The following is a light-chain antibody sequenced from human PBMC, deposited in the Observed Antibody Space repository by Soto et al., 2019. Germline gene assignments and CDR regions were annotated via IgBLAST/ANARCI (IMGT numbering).Light chain of an antibody. CDR2: GNS. CDR3: AAWDDSLNAPYV. Sequence: QAVVTQPPSVSGAPGQRVTISCTGSSSNIGAGYDVHWYQQLPGTAPKLLIYGNSNRPSGVPDRFSGSKSGTSASLAITGLQAEDEADYYCAAWDDSLNAPYVFGTGTQLTVL. J-gene: IGLJ1*01. CDR1: SSNIGAGYD. V-gene: IGLV1-40*01.